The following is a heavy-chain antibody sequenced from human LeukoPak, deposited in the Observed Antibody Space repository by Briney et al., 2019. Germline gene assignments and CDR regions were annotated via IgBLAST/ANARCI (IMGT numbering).Heavy chain of an antibody. CDR2: INSDGSTT. Sequence: GGSLRLSCAASGFTFSNYAMSWVRQAPGKGLVWVSRINSDGSTTNYADSVKGRFTISRDNAKNTLYLQMNSLRAEDTAVYYCVRDGGAWIGGQGTLVTVSS. CDR3: VRDGGAWI. V-gene: IGHV3-74*01. D-gene: IGHD2-2*03. CDR1: GFTFSNYA. J-gene: IGHJ4*02.